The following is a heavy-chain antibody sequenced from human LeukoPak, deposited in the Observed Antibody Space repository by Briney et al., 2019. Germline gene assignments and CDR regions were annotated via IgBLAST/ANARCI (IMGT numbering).Heavy chain of an antibody. J-gene: IGHJ3*02. CDR3: ARASHYYDSSGYNDAFDI. CDR1: GYSISSDYY. Sequence: SETLSLTCTVSGYSISSDYYWGWIRQPPGKGLEWIGSIYYTGTTYYNPFLKSRVSIFVDTSKNQFSLKLSSVTAADTAVYYCARASHYYDSSGYNDAFDIWGQGTMVTVSS. V-gene: IGHV4-38-2*02. CDR2: IYYTGTT. D-gene: IGHD3-22*01.